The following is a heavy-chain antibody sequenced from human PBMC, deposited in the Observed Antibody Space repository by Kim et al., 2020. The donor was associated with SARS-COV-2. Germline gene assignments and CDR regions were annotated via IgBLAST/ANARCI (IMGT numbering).Heavy chain of an antibody. CDR2: ISSSGSTI. Sequence: GGSLRLSCAASGFTFSDYYMSWIRQAPGKGLEWVSYISSSGSTIYYADSVKGRFTISRDNAKNSLYLQMNSLRAEDTAVYYCARGGLPTGIAAAAPWRAPFDYWGQGTLVTVSS. V-gene: IGHV3-11*01. J-gene: IGHJ4*02. CDR3: ARGGLPTGIAAAAPWRAPFDY. CDR1: GFTFSDYY. D-gene: IGHD6-13*01.